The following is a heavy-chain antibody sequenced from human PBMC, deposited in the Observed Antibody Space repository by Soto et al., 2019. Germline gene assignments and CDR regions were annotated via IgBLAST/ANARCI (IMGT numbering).Heavy chain of an antibody. CDR2: IYHSGTT. CDR3: ARVGSKSFYYATDV. Sequence: SETLSLTCAVSGYSISSSNWWGWIRQPPGKGLEWIGYIYHSGTTYYNPSLKSRVTMSVDTSKTQFSLKLTSVTAADTAVYYCARVGSKSFYYATDVWGQGTTVTVSS. V-gene: IGHV4-28*03. J-gene: IGHJ6*02. CDR1: GYSISSSNW. D-gene: IGHD4-4*01.